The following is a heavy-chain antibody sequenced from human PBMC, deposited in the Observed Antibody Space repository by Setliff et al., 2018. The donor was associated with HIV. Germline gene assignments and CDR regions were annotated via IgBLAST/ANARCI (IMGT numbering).Heavy chain of an antibody. CDR2: INEDGSEK. Sequence: GGSLRLSCVGSGFTFGNYWMSWVRQTPGKGLEWVANINEDGSEKYYVDSVKGRFTISRDNAKNSLYLQMNSLRAEDTAVYYCARAHSGSYYFDYWGQGTLVTVSS. J-gene: IGHJ4*02. D-gene: IGHD1-26*01. V-gene: IGHV3-7*01. CDR1: GFTFGNYW. CDR3: ARAHSGSYYFDY.